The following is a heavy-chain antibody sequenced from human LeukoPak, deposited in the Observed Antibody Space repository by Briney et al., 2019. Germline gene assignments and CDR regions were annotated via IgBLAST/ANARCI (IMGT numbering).Heavy chain of an antibody. CDR3: ASMGGSSWYFDY. CDR1: GYSISTDYY. CDR2: IYDGGSS. Sequence: PSETLSLTCAVSGYSISTDYYWGWIRQPPGKGLEWIGSIYDGGSSYYNPSLKSRVTMSVDTSKNQFSLKLSSVTAADTAVYYCASMGGSSWYFDYWGQGTLVTVSS. V-gene: IGHV4-38-2*01. J-gene: IGHJ4*02. D-gene: IGHD6-13*01.